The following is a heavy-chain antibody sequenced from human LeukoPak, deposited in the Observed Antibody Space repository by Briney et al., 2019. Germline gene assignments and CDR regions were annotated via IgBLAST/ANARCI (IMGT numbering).Heavy chain of an antibody. J-gene: IGHJ4*02. V-gene: IGHV4-59*11. D-gene: IGHD1-1*01. Sequence: PSETLSLTCTVSGGSISSHYWSWIRQPPGKGLEWIGYIYYSGSTNYNPSLKSRVTISVDTSKNQFSLKLSSVTAADTAVYYCARDQGSNEKYYFYYWGQGTLVTVSS. CDR2: IYYSGST. CDR1: GGSISSHY. CDR3: ARDQGSNEKYYFYY.